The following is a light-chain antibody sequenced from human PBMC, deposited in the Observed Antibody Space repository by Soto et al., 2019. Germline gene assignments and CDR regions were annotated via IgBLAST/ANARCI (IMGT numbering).Light chain of an antibody. CDR2: GAS. Sequence: EVVITQSPATLSVSPGERVTLSCRASQSVRSNLAWYQQKPGQSPRLLIYGASTRATGIPARFSGSGSGTEFTLTISSLQSEDFAVYYCQQYNNWLPITFGQGTRLEIK. CDR1: QSVRSN. V-gene: IGKV3-15*01. CDR3: QQYNNWLPIT. J-gene: IGKJ5*01.